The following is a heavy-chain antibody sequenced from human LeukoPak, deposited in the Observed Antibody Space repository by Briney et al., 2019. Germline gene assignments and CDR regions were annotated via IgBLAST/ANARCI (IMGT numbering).Heavy chain of an antibody. CDR1: GLTFSSYA. CDR2: ISYDGSNK. CDR3: ASPLFPVPLEQTPFDY. D-gene: IGHD1-1*01. V-gene: IGHV3-30-3*01. Sequence: GGSLRLSCAASGLTFSSYAMHWVRQAPGKGLEWVAVISYDGSNKYYADSVKGRFTISRDNSKNTLYLQMNSLRAEDTAVNYCASPLFPVPLEQTPFDYWGQGTLVTVSS. J-gene: IGHJ4*02.